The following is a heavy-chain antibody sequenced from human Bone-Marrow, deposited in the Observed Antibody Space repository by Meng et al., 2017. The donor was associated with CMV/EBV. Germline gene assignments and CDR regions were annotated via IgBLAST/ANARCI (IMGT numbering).Heavy chain of an antibody. Sequence: GGSLRFPCAASGFTFSSYGMHWVRQAPGKGLEWVAFIRYDGSNKYYADSVKGRFTISRDNSKNTLYLQMNSLRAEDTAVYYCAKDVLWRPAAILPYYYYGMDVWGQGTTVTVSS. D-gene: IGHD2-2*01. CDR1: GFTFSSYG. J-gene: IGHJ6*02. V-gene: IGHV3-30*02. CDR3: AKDVLWRPAAILPYYYYGMDV. CDR2: IRYDGSNK.